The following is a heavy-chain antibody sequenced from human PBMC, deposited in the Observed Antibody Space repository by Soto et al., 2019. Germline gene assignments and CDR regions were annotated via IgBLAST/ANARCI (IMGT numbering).Heavy chain of an antibody. V-gene: IGHV4-59*08. Sequence: SETLSLTCTVSGGSVSSDYWSWIRQPPGKGLEWIGYTHNSGNTDYNPSLKSRVTISVDASRNEFSLSLRSVTAADTAVYYCAKGGWDEDHWGQGMLVNVSS. CDR1: GGSVSSDY. D-gene: IGHD6-19*01. J-gene: IGHJ4*02. CDR3: AKGGWDEDH. CDR2: THNSGNT.